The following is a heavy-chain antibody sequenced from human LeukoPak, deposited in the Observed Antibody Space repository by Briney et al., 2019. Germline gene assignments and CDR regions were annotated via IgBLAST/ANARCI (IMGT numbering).Heavy chain of an antibody. D-gene: IGHD6-13*01. CDR2: IRYDGSNK. J-gene: IGHJ4*02. Sequence: GGSLRLSCAASGFTFSSYGMHWVRQAPGKGLEWVAFIRYDGSNKYYADSVKGRFTISRDNSKNTLYLQMNSLRAEDTAVYYCARDEEAAGTFDYWGQGTLVTVSS. V-gene: IGHV3-30*02. CDR3: ARDEEAAGTFDY. CDR1: GFTFSSYG.